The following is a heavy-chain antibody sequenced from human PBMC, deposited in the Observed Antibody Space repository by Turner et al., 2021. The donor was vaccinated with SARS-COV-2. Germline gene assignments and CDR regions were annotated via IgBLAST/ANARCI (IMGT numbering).Heavy chain of an antibody. J-gene: IGHJ4*02. D-gene: IGHD1-26*01. V-gene: IGHV3-48*03. CDR1: GFTFSSYE. CDR2: ISSSGSTI. CDR3: ARDPREWESLTSPDGY. Sequence: EVQLVESGGGLVQPGGSLRLSCSASGFTFSSYEMNWVRQAPGKGLQWVSYISSSGSTIYYADSVKGRFTISRDNAKNSLYLQMNSLRAEDTAVYYCARDPREWESLTSPDGYWGQGTLVTVSS.